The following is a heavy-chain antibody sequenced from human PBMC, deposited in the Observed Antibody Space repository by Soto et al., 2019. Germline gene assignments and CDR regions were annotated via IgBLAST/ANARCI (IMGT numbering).Heavy chain of an antibody. Sequence: VGSLRLSCAASRFSFSSYGMHWVRQAPGKGLEWVALISSDGSNKYYADSVKGRFTISRDNSKNTLYLQMNSLRAEDTAVYFCAKPYYYSADYYFDYWGQGTLVTVSS. CDR3: AKPYYYSADYYFDY. J-gene: IGHJ4*02. D-gene: IGHD3-10*01. V-gene: IGHV3-30*18. CDR2: ISSDGSNK. CDR1: RFSFSSYG.